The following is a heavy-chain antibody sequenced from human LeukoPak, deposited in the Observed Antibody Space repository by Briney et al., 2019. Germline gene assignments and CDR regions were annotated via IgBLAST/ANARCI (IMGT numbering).Heavy chain of an antibody. CDR3: ARVLWFGGPYYFDY. J-gene: IGHJ4*02. CDR2: INHSGST. V-gene: IGHV4-34*01. CDR1: GGSFSGYY. D-gene: IGHD3-10*01. Sequence: SETLSLTCAVYGGSFSGYYWGWIRQPPGKGLEWIGEINHSGSTNYNPSLKSRVTISVDTSKNQFSLRLSSVTAANTAVYYCARVLWFGGPYYFDYWGQGALATASS.